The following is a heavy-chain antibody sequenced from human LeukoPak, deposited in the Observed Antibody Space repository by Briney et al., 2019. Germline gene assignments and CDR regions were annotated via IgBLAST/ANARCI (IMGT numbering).Heavy chain of an antibody. J-gene: IGHJ4*02. V-gene: IGHV3-48*01. CDR3: ARDAVQAGTPFYFDF. Sequence: GGSLRLSCSASGFIFASYGMNWVRQAPGKGLQWVSYISAGSSNTFYAGSVKGRFTISRDDADNSLHLQMNSLSAEDTAVYYCARDAVQAGTPFYFDFWGQGALVTVSS. CDR1: GFIFASYG. D-gene: IGHD2-15*01. CDR2: ISAGSSNT.